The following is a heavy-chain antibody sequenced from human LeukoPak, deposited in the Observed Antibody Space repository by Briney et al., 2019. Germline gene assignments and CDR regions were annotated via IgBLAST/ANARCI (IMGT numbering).Heavy chain of an antibody. V-gene: IGHV1-46*01. Sequence: AASVKVSCKASGYTFTSYYMHWVRQAPGQGLEWMGIINPSGGSTSYAQKFQGRVTMTRDTSISTAYMELSRLRSDDTAVYYCARGVGARYYYYMDVWGKGTTVTVSS. D-gene: IGHD1-26*01. CDR2: INPSGGST. J-gene: IGHJ6*03. CDR1: GYTFTSYY. CDR3: ARGVGARYYYYMDV.